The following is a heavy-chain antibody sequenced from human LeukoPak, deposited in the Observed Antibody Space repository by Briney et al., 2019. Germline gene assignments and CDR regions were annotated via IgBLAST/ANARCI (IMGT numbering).Heavy chain of an antibody. J-gene: IGHJ4*02. CDR1: GFTFSSYG. D-gene: IGHD6-19*01. CDR3: ASSGWSYLGVWSHPGY. V-gene: IGHV3-30*03. Sequence: GGSLRLSCAASGFTFSSYGMHWVRQAPGKGLEWVAVISYDGGNKYYADSVKGRFTISRDNSKNTLYLQMNSLRAEDTAVYYCASSGWSYLGVWSHPGYWGQGTLVTVSS. CDR2: ISYDGGNK.